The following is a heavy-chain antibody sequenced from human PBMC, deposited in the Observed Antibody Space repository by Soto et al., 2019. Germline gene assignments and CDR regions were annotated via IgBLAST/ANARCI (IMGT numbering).Heavy chain of an antibody. CDR1: GGSISGGGYY. J-gene: IGHJ4*02. Sequence: QVQLQESGPGLVQPSQTLSLSCTVSGGSISGGGYYWNWIRQLPGKGLEWIGYMYYNGNTYYNTSIQSRVTISFFPSHDQFSLRLTSGTAADTAVYFCARDGGYCSSIGCQNPFDHWGQGTLVTVSS. CDR2: MYYNGNT. D-gene: IGHD2-2*01. V-gene: IGHV4-31*03. CDR3: ARDGGYCSSIGCQNPFDH.